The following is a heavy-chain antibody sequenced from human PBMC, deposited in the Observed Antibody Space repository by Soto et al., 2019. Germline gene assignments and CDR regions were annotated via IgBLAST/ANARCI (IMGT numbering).Heavy chain of an antibody. CDR2: INSDGRST. J-gene: IGHJ6*03. Sequence: GRSXVLSGTASGFTCSRYIKHYVRQAPGKGLVWVSRINSDGRSTSYADSVKGRFTISRDNAKNTLYLQMNSLRAEDTAVYYCARGGHDYGDYDYYYDMDVWGKGTPVTGS. D-gene: IGHD4-17*01. V-gene: IGHV3-74*01. CDR1: GFTCSRYI. CDR3: ARGGHDYGDYDYYYDMDV.